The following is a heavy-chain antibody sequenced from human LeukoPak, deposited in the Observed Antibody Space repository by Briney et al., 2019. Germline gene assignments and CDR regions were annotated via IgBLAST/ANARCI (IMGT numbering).Heavy chain of an antibody. Sequence: GASVKVSCKASGYTFTSYYMHWVRQAPGPGLEWMGIINPSGGSTSYAQKFQGRVTMTRDTSTSTAYMELSSLRSEDTAVYYCARRVVVVPAAPTPGDNWFDPWGQGTLVTVSS. CDR2: INPSGGST. D-gene: IGHD2-2*01. CDR1: GYTFTSYY. V-gene: IGHV1-46*01. CDR3: ARRVVVVPAAPTPGDNWFDP. J-gene: IGHJ5*02.